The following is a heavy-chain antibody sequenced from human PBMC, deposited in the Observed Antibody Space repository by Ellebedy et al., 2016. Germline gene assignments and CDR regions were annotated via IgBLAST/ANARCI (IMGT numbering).Heavy chain of an antibody. CDR2: IYYSGST. Sequence: SETLSFTCTVSGGSISSYYWSWIRQPPGKGLEWIGYIYYSGSTNYNPSLKSRVTISVDTSKNQFSLKLSSVTAADTAVYYWASPLRGNDAFDIWGQGTMVTVSS. CDR1: GGSISSYY. V-gene: IGHV4-59*01. D-gene: IGHD4-23*01. J-gene: IGHJ3*02. CDR3: ASPLRGNDAFDI.